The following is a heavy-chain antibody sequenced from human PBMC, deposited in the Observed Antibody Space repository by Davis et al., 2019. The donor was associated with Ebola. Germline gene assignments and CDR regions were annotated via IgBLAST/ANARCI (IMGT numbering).Heavy chain of an antibody. CDR2: ISSLSKNI. CDR1: DLAFNNSY. CDR3: VRHNVSFFRNGWFDY. D-gene: IGHD2-8*01. Sequence: GESLKISCTASDLAFNNSYVSWVRQAPGKGLEWISYISSLSKNIYYANSVRGRFIISRDNENNSVFLEMKKLEVEDTATYFCVRHNVSFFRNGWFDYWGRGTVVIVSS. V-gene: IGHV3-11*01. J-gene: IGHJ5*01.